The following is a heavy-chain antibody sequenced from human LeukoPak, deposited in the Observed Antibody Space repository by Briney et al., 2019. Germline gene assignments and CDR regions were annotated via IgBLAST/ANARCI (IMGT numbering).Heavy chain of an antibody. Sequence: KASETLSLTCTVSGGSISSGGYYWSWIRQHPGKGLEWIGYIYYSGSTYYNPSLKSRVTISVDTSKNQFSLKLSSVTAADTAVYYCVRPIRRSAVAATFAYWGQGTLVTVSS. V-gene: IGHV4-31*03. J-gene: IGHJ4*02. CDR2: IYYSGST. CDR1: GGSISSGGYY. D-gene: IGHD6-19*01. CDR3: VRPIRRSAVAATFAY.